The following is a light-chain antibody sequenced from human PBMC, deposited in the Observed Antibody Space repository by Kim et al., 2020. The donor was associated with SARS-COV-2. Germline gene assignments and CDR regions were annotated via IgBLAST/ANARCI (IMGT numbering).Light chain of an antibody. V-gene: IGKV3-20*01. Sequence: VLTQSPGTLSLSPGERATLSCRASQSVTSSYLAWYQQKPGQAPRLLIYGASSRATGIPDRFSGSGSGTDFTLTISRLEPEDFAVYYCQQYDSSPPMYTFGQGTKLEI. CDR1: QSVTSSY. J-gene: IGKJ2*01. CDR3: QQYDSSPPMYT. CDR2: GAS.